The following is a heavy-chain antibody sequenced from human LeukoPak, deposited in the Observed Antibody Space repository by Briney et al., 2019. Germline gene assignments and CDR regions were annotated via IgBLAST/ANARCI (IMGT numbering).Heavy chain of an antibody. V-gene: IGHV1-8*01. J-gene: IGHJ6*02. CDR2: MNPNSGNT. D-gene: IGHD2-2*01. CDR3: ASPMRPAAILNYGMDV. Sequence: ASVKVSCKASGYTFTSYDINWVRQATGQGLEWMGWMNPNSGNTGYAQKFQGRVTMTRITSISTAYMELSSLRSEDTAVYYCASPMRPAAILNYGMDVWGQGTTVTVSS. CDR1: GYTFTSYD.